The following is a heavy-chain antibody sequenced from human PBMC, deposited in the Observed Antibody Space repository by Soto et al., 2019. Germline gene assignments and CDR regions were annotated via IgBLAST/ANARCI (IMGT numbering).Heavy chain of an antibody. CDR3: ASLFPFDSNGIPLDY. CDR2: ISYDGSNK. CDR1: GFTFSSYA. J-gene: IGHJ4*02. D-gene: IGHD2-8*01. Sequence: PGGSLRLSCAASGFTFSSYAMHWVRQAPGKGLEWVAVISYDGSNKYYADSVKGRFTISRDNSKNTLYLQMNSLRAEDTAVYYCASLFPFDSNGIPLDYWGQGTLVTVSS. V-gene: IGHV3-30-3*01.